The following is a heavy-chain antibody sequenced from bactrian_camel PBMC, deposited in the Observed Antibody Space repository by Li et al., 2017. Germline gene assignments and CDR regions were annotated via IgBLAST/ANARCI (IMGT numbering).Heavy chain of an antibody. CDR3: AADQNEGMGWVRGDNEFNY. J-gene: IGHJ4*01. D-gene: IGHD5*01. CDR2: IYIGGSSI. CDR1: GSIASSYC. Sequence: QVQLVESGGASVQAGGSLRLSCAASGSIASSYCMGWFRQAPGKEREGVAAIYIGGSSIFYVDSVKGRFTISQDNANGTLYLQMDSLRPEDTAVYYCAADQNEGMGWVRGDNEFNYWGQGTQVTVS. V-gene: IGHV3S54*01.